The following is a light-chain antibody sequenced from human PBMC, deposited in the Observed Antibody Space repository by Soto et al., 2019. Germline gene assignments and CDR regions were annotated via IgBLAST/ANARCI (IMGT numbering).Light chain of an antibody. CDR3: QQYNRYPWT. Sequence: DIRMTQSPSSLSAYVGDTVTITCRASQDISYYLAWFQQKPGQAPKSLIYAASNLQSGVPSKFSGSGSGTLFTLTISSMQPEDFATYYCQQYNRYPWTFGQGTKVDIK. CDR2: AAS. CDR1: QDISYY. J-gene: IGKJ1*01. V-gene: IGKV1-16*02.